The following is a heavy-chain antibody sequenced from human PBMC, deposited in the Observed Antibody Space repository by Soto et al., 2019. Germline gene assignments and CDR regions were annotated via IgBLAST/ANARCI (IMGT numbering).Heavy chain of an antibody. V-gene: IGHV3-23*01. CDR1: GFTCTDYA. Sequence: EVQVLESGGGLGQPGGSLRLSCAASGFTCTDYAMTWVRQAPGKGLEWVAAISGSGDATYYADSVKGRFTISRDNSKNALYLQITSLRVDDTAIYYCAKEKEYNYGFYLGTDFDYWGQGTRVTVSS. J-gene: IGHJ4*02. CDR3: AKEKEYNYGFYLGTDFDY. D-gene: IGHD5-18*01. CDR2: ISGSGDAT.